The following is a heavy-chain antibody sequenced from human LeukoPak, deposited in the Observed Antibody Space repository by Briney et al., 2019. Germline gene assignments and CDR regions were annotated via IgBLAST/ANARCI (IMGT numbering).Heavy chain of an antibody. D-gene: IGHD4-11*01. CDR1: GASISSYY. Sequence: KPSETPSLTCTGSGASISSYYWSWIRQPAGKGLEWIGRIFTSGSTNYNPSLKSRVTMSVDTSKNQFSLKLSSVTAADTAVYYCARGPPADTVTSYFDYWGQGTLVTVSS. CDR2: IFTSGST. J-gene: IGHJ4*02. CDR3: ARGPPADTVTSYFDY. V-gene: IGHV4-4*07.